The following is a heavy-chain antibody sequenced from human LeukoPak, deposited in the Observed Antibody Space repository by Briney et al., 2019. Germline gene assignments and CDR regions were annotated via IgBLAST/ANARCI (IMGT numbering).Heavy chain of an antibody. D-gene: IGHD3-22*01. CDR2: IYSRGGT. V-gene: IGHV4-61*02. Sequence: SETLSLTCSVSGGSISSGSYYWNWIRQPAGKRLEWIGRIYSRGGTEYNPSLKSRGTIAVDPSKNQFSLKLSSVTAADTAVYYCARGGNGSSGYYYARYWGQGTLVTVSS. CDR3: ARGGNGSSGYYYARY. CDR1: GGSISSGSYY. J-gene: IGHJ4*02.